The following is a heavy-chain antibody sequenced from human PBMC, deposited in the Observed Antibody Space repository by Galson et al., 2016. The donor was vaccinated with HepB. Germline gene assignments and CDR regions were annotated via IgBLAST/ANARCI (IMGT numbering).Heavy chain of an antibody. D-gene: IGHD4-17*01. CDR2: IYYSGST. Sequence: ETLSLTCTVSGGSIRSTKYYWGWIRQPPGKGLEWIGNIYYSGSTNYNPSLKSRVTISVDTSKKQFSLKLSSVTAADTAVYYCARDGTVTTHHYYYGMDVWGQGTTVTVSS. CDR3: ARDGTVTTHHYYYGMDV. V-gene: IGHV4-39*07. J-gene: IGHJ6*02. CDR1: GGSIRSTKYY.